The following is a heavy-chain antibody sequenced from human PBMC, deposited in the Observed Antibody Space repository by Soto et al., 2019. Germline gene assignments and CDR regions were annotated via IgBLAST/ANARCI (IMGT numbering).Heavy chain of an antibody. V-gene: IGHV3-33*01. Sequence: QVQLVESGGGVVQPGRSLRLSCAASGFTFSSYGMHWVRQAPGKGLEWVAVIWYDGSNKYYADSVKGRFTISRDNSKNTLYLQMNSLRAEDTAVYYCARGPGYSSSWYDYGGQGTLVTVSS. CDR3: ARGPGYSSSWYDY. J-gene: IGHJ4*02. CDR2: IWYDGSNK. CDR1: GFTFSSYG. D-gene: IGHD6-13*01.